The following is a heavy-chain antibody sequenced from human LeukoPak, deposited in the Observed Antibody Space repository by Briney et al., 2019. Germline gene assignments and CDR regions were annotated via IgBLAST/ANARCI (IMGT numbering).Heavy chain of an antibody. D-gene: IGHD6-6*01. CDR3: ARVAYWSGIAARPWVDDYYYYMDV. CDR2: IYYSGST. Sequence: SQTLSLTCTVSGGSISSGDYYWSWIRQPPGKGLEWIGYIYYSGSTYYNPSLKSRVTISVDTSKNQLSLKLSSVTAADTAVYYCARVAYWSGIAARPWVDDYYYYMDVWGKGTTVTVSS. V-gene: IGHV4-30-4*01. CDR1: GGSISSGDYY. J-gene: IGHJ6*03.